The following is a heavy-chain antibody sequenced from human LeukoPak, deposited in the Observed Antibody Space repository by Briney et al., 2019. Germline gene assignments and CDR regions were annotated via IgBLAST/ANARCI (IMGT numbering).Heavy chain of an antibody. V-gene: IGHV3-48*03. CDR3: ARLVSAVTMIL. J-gene: IGHJ4*02. D-gene: IGHD3/OR15-3a*01. Sequence: GESLRLSYAAAGFTFSSYEMNWVRQARGKGLEWVSYISSSGSTIYYADSVKGRFTISRDNAKNSLYLQMNSLRAEDTAVYYCARLVSAVTMILWGQGTLVTVSS. CDR2: ISSSGSTI. CDR1: GFTFSSYE.